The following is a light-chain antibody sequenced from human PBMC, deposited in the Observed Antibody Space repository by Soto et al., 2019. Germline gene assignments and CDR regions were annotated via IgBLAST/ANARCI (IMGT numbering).Light chain of an antibody. V-gene: IGLV2-23*01. J-gene: IGLJ2*01. CDR3: CSYAGSSTWV. Sequence: QSVLTQPASVSGPPGQSITISCTGTSSDVGTYNLVSWYQQHPGKAPKLMIYEGSKRPSGVSNSFSGSKSGNADSLTIAALQAEDEGDYYCCSYAGSSTWVFGGGPKLTVL. CDR1: SSDVGTYNL. CDR2: EGS.